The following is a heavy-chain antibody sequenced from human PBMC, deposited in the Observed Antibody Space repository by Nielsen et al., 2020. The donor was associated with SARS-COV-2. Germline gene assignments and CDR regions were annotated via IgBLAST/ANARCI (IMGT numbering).Heavy chain of an antibody. CDR2: ISSSSSTI. D-gene: IGHD6-13*01. V-gene: IGHV3-48*02. CDR3: ARDLNSSWLRSSYYYYGMDV. Sequence: WIRQPPGKGLEWVSYISSSSSTIYYADSVKGRFTISRDNAKNSLYLQMNSLRDEDTAVYYCARDLNSSWLRSSYYYYGMDVWGQGTTVTASS. J-gene: IGHJ6*02.